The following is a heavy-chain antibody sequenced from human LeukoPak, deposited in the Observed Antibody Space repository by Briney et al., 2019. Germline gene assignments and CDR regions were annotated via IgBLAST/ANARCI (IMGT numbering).Heavy chain of an antibody. D-gene: IGHD3-10*01. V-gene: IGHV4-34*01. Sequence: PSETLSLTCAVSGRSFSCYYWSWVRQPPGKGLEWIGEINHSGSTNYNPSLKSRVTISVDASTDQFSLKLSSWTAAAAAAYYCAGTLGSGSQRGYFQHWGQGTLVTVSS. CDR3: AGTLGSGSQRGYFQH. CDR2: INHSGST. CDR1: GRSFSCYY. J-gene: IGHJ1*01.